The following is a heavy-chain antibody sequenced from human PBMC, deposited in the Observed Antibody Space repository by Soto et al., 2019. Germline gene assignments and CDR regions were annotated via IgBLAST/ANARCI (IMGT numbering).Heavy chain of an antibody. Sequence: ESGGGLVKPGGSLRLSCAASGFTFSDYYMSWIRQAPGKGLEWVSYISSSSSYTNYADSVKGRFTISRDNAKNSLFLQMSSLRADDTAVYYCATAGAAAGALAYWGQGILVTVSS. V-gene: IGHV3-11*06. D-gene: IGHD6-13*01. CDR1: GFTFSDYY. J-gene: IGHJ4*02. CDR3: ATAGAAAGALAY. CDR2: ISSSSSYT.